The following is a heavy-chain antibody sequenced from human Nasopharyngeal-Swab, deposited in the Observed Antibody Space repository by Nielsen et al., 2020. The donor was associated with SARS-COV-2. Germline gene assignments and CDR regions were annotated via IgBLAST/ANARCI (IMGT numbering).Heavy chain of an antibody. CDR3: AKDRGGGYSGYDRFDY. Sequence: GGSLRLSCAASGFTFSRYGMHWVSQAPGKGMEWVAVISFDGGHKYFAESVKGRFTISRDNSKNTLYLQMNSLRAEDTAVYYCAKDRGGGYSGYDRFDYWGQGTLVTVSS. D-gene: IGHD5-12*01. J-gene: IGHJ4*02. CDR2: ISFDGGHK. V-gene: IGHV3-30*18. CDR1: GFTFSRYG.